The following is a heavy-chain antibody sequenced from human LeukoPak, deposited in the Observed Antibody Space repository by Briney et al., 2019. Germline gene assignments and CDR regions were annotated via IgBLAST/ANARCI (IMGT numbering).Heavy chain of an antibody. CDR3: ARTPSSSWHTD. V-gene: IGHV4-59*08. CDR2: IYYSGST. J-gene: IGHJ4*02. CDR1: GGSISSYY. D-gene: IGHD6-13*01. Sequence: SETLSLTCTVSGGSISSYYWSWIRQPPGKGLEWIGYIYYSGSTYYNPSLKSRVTISVDTSKNQFSLKLSSVTAADTAVYYCARTPSSSWHTDWGQGTLVTVSS.